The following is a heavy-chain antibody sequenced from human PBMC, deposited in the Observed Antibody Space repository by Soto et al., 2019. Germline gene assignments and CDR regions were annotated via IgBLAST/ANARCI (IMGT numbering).Heavy chain of an antibody. CDR3: ARDRASSGGNTFDV. CDR2: INPNSGGT. CDR1: GYTFTGYY. Sequence: VQLVQSGAEVKKPGASVKVSCPASGYTFTGYYIHWMRQAPGQGLEWTGWINPNSGGTNYAQKFQGRPTMTRDTAIITAYMELSRLTSDDTVVYYCARDRASSGGNTFDVWGQGTMVTVSS. J-gene: IGHJ3*01. V-gene: IGHV1-2*02. D-gene: IGHD3-16*01.